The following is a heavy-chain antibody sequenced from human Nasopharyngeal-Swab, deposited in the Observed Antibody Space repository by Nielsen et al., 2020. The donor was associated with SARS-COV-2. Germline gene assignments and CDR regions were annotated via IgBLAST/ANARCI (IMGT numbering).Heavy chain of an antibody. J-gene: IGHJ4*02. CDR3: ARGDTDLVTIRDY. Sequence: GKSLKISCAASGFTFSSYWMSWVRQAPGKGLEWVANIKQDGSEKYYVDSVKGRFTISRDNAKNSLYLQMNSLRAEDTAVYYCARGDTDLVTIRDYWGQGTLVTVSS. D-gene: IGHD5-18*01. CDR1: GFTFSSYW. CDR2: IKQDGSEK. V-gene: IGHV3-7*01.